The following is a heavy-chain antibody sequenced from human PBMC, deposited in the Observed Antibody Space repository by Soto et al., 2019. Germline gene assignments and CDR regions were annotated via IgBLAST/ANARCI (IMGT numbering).Heavy chain of an antibody. V-gene: IGHV3-72*01. Sequence: EVQLVESGGGLAQPGGSLRLSCEASGFTFSDHYMDWVRQAPGKGLEWVARVRNKANSYSTQYAASVKGRFIISRDDSQNLVFLQMNGLQADDTAVYHCTRDHLGAPMRYFDYWGQGTLVTVSA. CDR2: VRNKANSYST. J-gene: IGHJ4*02. D-gene: IGHD2-2*01. CDR1: GFTFSDHY. CDR3: TRDHLGAPMRYFDY.